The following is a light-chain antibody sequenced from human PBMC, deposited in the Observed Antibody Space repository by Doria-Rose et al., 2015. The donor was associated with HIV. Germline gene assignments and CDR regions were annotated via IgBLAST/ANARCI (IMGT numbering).Light chain of an antibody. CDR1: QSFSSTY. V-gene: IGKV3-20*01. Sequence: DIVLTQSPGTLSLSPGARATLSCRASQSFSSTYLAWYQQKPGQAPSLLIYDGSTRATGIPDRFSASGSGTDFTLTINRLEPEDFALYYCHQYGTSWTFGQGTKVKI. CDR3: HQYGTSWT. CDR2: DGS. J-gene: IGKJ1*01.